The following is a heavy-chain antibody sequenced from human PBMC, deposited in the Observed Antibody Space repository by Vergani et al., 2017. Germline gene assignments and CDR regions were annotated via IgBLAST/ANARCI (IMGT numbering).Heavy chain of an antibody. D-gene: IGHD2-15*01. CDR2: INNSGST. CDR1: GGSFSGYY. V-gene: IGHV4-34*01. Sequence: QVQLQQWGAGLLKTSETLSLTCAVYGGSFSGYYWSWIRQPPGKGLEWIGEINNSGSTNYNPSLKSRVTISVDTSKNQFSLKLSSVTSADTAVYYCARARYCSGGSCYYDYWGQGTLVTVSA. J-gene: IGHJ4*02. CDR3: ARARYCSGGSCYYDY.